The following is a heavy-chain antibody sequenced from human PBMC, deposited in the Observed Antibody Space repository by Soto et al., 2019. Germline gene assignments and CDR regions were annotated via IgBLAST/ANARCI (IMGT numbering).Heavy chain of an antibody. CDR2: ISAYNGNT. J-gene: IGHJ4*02. Sequence: QVQLVQSGAEVKKPGASVKVSCKASGYTFASYAISWMRQAPGQGLEWMGWISAYNGNTNYARKLQGRVTLTADTSSSTAYRELRSLRSDDTAVYYGARDPPPPDYWGQGTLVTVSS. V-gene: IGHV1-18*01. CDR3: ARDPPPPDY. CDR1: GYTFASYA.